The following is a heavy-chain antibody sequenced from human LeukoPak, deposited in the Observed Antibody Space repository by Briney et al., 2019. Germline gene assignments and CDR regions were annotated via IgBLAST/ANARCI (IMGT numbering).Heavy chain of an antibody. CDR3: ARGRGATVITNFDY. D-gene: IGHD4-23*01. CDR1: GYSFTTYW. CDR2: IYPGDSDT. J-gene: IGHJ4*02. V-gene: IGHV5-51*01. Sequence: GESLKISCKGSGYSFTTYWIGWVGQMPGKGLEWMGSIYPGDSDTRYSPSFQGQVTMSADKSINTAYLQWGSLKASDTAMYYCARGRGATVITNFDYWGQGTLVTVSS.